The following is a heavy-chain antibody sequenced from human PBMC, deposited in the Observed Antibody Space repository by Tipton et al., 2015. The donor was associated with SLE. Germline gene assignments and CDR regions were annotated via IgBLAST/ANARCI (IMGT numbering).Heavy chain of an antibody. CDR3: ARGRRMDDSGDFGP. CDR2: IYYSGST. V-gene: IGHV4-39*07. CDR1: GGSISSSSYY. D-gene: IGHD4-17*01. J-gene: IGHJ5*02. Sequence: TLSLTCTVSGGSISSSSYYWGWIRQPPGKGLEWIGSIYYSGSTHYNPSLKSRVTISVDTSKNQFSLNLSSVTAADTAVYYCARGRRMDDSGDFGPWGQGTLVTVSS.